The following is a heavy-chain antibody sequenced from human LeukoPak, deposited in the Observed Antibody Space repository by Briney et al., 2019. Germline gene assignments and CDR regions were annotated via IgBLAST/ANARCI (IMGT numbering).Heavy chain of an antibody. Sequence: PSETLSLTCAVYGGSFSGYYWSWIRQPPGKGLEWIGEINHSGSTNYNPSLKSRVTISVDTSKDQFSLKLSSVTAADTAVYYCARGSHRITIFGVVIDNWFDPWGQGTLVTVSS. CDR1: GGSFSGYY. V-gene: IGHV4-34*01. D-gene: IGHD3-3*01. CDR2: INHSGST. CDR3: ARGSHRITIFGVVIDNWFDP. J-gene: IGHJ5*02.